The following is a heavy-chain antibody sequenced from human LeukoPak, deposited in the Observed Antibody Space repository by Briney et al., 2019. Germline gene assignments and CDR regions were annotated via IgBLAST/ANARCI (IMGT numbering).Heavy chain of an antibody. D-gene: IGHD3-10*01. CDR1: GDSFNNGLY. V-gene: IGHV4-38-2*02. Sequence: SETLSLTCTVSGDSFNNGLYWGWIRQPPGKGLEWIGSIPDSGNTYYNSSLKSRVTISLDTSKNQFSLKVISMTAADPAAYYCTKSDGYGLIRICGRGTMVTVSS. CDR2: IPDSGNT. J-gene: IGHJ3*02. CDR3: TKSDGYGLIRI.